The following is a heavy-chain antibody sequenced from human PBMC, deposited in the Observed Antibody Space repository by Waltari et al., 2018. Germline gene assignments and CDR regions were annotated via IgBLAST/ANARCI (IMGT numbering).Heavy chain of an antibody. J-gene: IGHJ4*02. D-gene: IGHD6-13*01. CDR1: GFTFSSYT. CDR2: ISFDVSTK. V-gene: IGHV3-30*04. CDR3: ARETYSSRALDN. Sequence: QVQLVESGGGVVQPGGSLRLSCAASGFTFSSYTMHWVRQAPGKGLEWVALISFDVSTKYYVDPVKGRFTISRDNSRNTVHLEMDNLRSDDTALYYCARETYSSRALDNWGQGTLVTVSS.